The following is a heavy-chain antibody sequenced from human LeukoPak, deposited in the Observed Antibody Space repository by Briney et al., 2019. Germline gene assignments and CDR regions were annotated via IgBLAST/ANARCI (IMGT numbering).Heavy chain of an antibody. V-gene: IGHV1-2*02. CDR1: GYTFTGNE. J-gene: IGHJ4*02. D-gene: IGHD2-8*01. Sequence: ASVKVSCKASGYTFTGNEIFWVRQAPGQGPECMGWISPNSGGTNYAQKFQGRVTLTRDTSISTAYMELNRLRSDDTAVYYCARNGGGLGYWGQGTPVTVTS. CDR3: ARNGGGLGY. CDR2: ISPNSGGT.